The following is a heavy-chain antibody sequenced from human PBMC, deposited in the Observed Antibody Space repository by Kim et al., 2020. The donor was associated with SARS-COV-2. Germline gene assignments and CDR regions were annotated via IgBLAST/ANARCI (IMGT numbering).Heavy chain of an antibody. V-gene: IGHV4-39*01. CDR3: ARVNLMASAPFAY. Sequence: SETLSLTCAVSGGSIRPGNYYWGWIRQTPGKGLEWIASVYYSGYSYYNPSLKSRVTISVDTSKNQFSLKLTSVTAADTALYYCARVNLMASAPFAYWGQG. J-gene: IGHJ4*02. CDR1: GGSIRPGNYY. CDR2: VYYSGYS.